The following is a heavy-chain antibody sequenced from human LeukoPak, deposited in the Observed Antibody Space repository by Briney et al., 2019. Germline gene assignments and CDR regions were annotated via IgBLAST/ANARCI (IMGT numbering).Heavy chain of an antibody. CDR1: GFTVSSNY. V-gene: IGHV3-30*02. D-gene: IGHD3-9*01. J-gene: IGHJ4*02. CDR2: IRNDGSDK. Sequence: GGSLRLSCAASGFTVSSNYMSWVRQAPGRGLEWVAFIRNDGSDKYYADSVKGRFTISRDNSKNTLSVQMNSLRVQDTAVYYCVRDADWSFDYWGQGTLLTVSS. CDR3: VRDADWSFDY.